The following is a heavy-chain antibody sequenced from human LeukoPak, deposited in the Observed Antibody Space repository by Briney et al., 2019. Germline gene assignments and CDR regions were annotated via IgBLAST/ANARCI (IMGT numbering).Heavy chain of an antibody. CDR3: ARELELRAFDY. CDR2: ISSSIIYI. CDR1: GFTLSSYS. D-gene: IGHD1-7*01. J-gene: IGHJ4*02. Sequence: GGSLRLSCAASGFTLSSYSMKWVREAPGKGVEWVSSISSSIIYIYYADSVKGRFTISRDNAKNSLYLQMNSLRAEDTAVYYCARELELRAFDYWGQGTLVTVSS. V-gene: IGHV3-21*01.